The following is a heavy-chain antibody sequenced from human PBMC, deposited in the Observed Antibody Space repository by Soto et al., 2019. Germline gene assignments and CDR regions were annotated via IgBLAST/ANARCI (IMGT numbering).Heavy chain of an antibody. Sequence: GGSLRLSCAASGFTFSSYSMNWVRQAPGKGLEWVSSISSSSSYIYYADSVKGRFTISRDNAKNSRYLQMNSLRAEDTAVYYCARPYSSSRLQGGYYYYYYMDVWGKGTTVTVSS. CDR3: ARPYSSSRLQGGYYYYYYMDV. CDR1: GFTFSSYS. J-gene: IGHJ6*03. V-gene: IGHV3-21*01. D-gene: IGHD6-6*01. CDR2: ISSSSSYI.